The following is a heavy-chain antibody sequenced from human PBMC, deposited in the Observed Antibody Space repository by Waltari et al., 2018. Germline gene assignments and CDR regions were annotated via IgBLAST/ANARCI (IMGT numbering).Heavy chain of an antibody. V-gene: IGHV4-38-2*01. D-gene: IGHD2-15*01. CDR1: GYSISSGYY. Sequence: QVQLQESGPGLVKPSETLSLTCAVSGYSISSGYYWGWIRQPPGKGLEWIGSIYHSGSTYYNPSLKSRVTISVDTSKNQFSLKLSSVTAADTAVYYCASTSIVVVVAATQNGMDVWGQGTTVTVSS. J-gene: IGHJ6*02. CDR2: IYHSGST. CDR3: ASTSIVVVVAATQNGMDV.